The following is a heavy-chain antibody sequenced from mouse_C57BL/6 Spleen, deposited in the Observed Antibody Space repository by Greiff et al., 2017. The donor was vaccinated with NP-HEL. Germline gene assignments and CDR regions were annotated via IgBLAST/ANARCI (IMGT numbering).Heavy chain of an antibody. D-gene: IGHD2-1*01. J-gene: IGHJ4*01. V-gene: IGHV1-18*01. CDR3: ARRKIYYDYDAMDY. CDR2: INPNNGGT. CDR1: GYTFTDYN. Sequence: VQLQQSGPELVKPGASVKIPCKASGYTFTDYNMDWVKQSHGKSLEWIGDINPNNGGTIYNQKFKGKATLTVDKSSSTAYMELRSLTSEDTAVYYCARRKIYYDYDAMDYWGQGTSVTVSS.